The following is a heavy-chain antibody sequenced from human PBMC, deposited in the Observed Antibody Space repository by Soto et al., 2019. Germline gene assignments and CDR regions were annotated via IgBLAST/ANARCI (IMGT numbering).Heavy chain of an antibody. CDR3: ARRGGELGELDY. D-gene: IGHD3-16*01. J-gene: IGHJ4*02. CDR1: GYTFSGNY. Sequence: GASVKVSCKASGYTFSGNYIHWVRQAPGQGLEWMGWISPNSGATNYAQKFQGRVTMTRDTSINTAYMELRRLKSDDTAAYYCARRGGELGELDYWGQGTLVTVSS. CDR2: ISPNSGAT. V-gene: IGHV1-2*02.